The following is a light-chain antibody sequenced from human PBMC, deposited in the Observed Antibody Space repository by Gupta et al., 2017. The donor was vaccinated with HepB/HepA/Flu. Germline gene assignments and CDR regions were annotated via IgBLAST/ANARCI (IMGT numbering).Light chain of an antibody. Sequence: DIQMTQSPSSLSASVGDRVTITCRASQSISSYLHWSQQKPGKAPKRLIYAASSLQSGVPSKFSGSGSGTDFTLTISSLQPEYLATYYCRQYKSSARTLGQGTELEIK. J-gene: IGKJ1*01. CDR2: AAS. V-gene: IGKV1-39*01. CDR3: RQYKSSART. CDR1: QSISSY.